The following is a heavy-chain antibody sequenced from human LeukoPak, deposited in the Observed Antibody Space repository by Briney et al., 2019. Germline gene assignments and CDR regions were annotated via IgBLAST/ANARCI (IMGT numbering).Heavy chain of an antibody. CDR1: GGSISTYY. CDR2: IYSSGST. V-gene: IGHV4-4*07. CDR3: ARVGGYCNSGYCYQYFDY. D-gene: IGHD2-15*01. Sequence: SETLSLTCTVPGGSISTYYWSWIRQPAGKGLEWIGRIYSSGSTNYNPSLRSRVTLSVDTSKNQFSLKVNSVTAADTAVYYCARVGGYCNSGYCYQYFDYWGQGTQVSVSS. J-gene: IGHJ4*02.